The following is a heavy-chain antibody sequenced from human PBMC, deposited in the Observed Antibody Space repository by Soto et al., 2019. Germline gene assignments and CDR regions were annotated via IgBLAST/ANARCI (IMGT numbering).Heavy chain of an antibody. CDR1: GGTFSSYA. D-gene: IGHD3-22*01. V-gene: IGHV1-69*01. J-gene: IGHJ3*02. CDR3: ARLSRITMIVVVDDAFDI. CDR2: IIPIFGTA. Sequence: QVQLVQSGAEVKKPGSSVKVSCKASGGTFSSYAISWVRQAPGQGLEWMGGIIPIFGTANYAQKFQGRVTITADESTSTAYMELSSLRSEDTAVYYCARLSRITMIVVVDDAFDIWGQGTMVTVSS.